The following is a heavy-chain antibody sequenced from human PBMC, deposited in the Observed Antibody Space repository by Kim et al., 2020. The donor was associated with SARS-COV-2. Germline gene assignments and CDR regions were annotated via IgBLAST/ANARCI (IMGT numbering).Heavy chain of an antibody. Sequence: SGPTLVKPTQTLTLTCTFSGFSLSTSGVGVGWIRQPPGKALEWLALIYWDDDKRYSPSLKSRLTITKDTSKNQVVLTMTNMDPVDTATYYCAHSVLSYYYGSGKFDYWGQGTLVTVSS. D-gene: IGHD3-10*01. CDR1: GFSLSTSGVG. V-gene: IGHV2-5*02. J-gene: IGHJ4*02. CDR2: IYWDDDK. CDR3: AHSVLSYYYGSGKFDY.